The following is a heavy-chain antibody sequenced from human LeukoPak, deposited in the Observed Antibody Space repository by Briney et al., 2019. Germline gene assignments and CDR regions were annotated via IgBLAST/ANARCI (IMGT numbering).Heavy chain of an antibody. V-gene: IGHV3-48*04. CDR2: ISSSSSSI. CDR3: ARVGDFWSGYQIDP. Sequence: GGSLRLSCAASGFTFSSYSMTWVRQAPGKGLEWVSYISSSSSSIPYADSVKGRFTISRDNAKNSLYLQMNSLRAEDTAVYYCARVGDFWSGYQIDPWGQGTLVTVSS. D-gene: IGHD3-3*01. J-gene: IGHJ5*02. CDR1: GFTFSSYS.